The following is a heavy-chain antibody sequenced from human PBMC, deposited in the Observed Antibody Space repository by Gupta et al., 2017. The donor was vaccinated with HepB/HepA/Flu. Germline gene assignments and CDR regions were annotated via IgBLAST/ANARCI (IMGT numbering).Heavy chain of an antibody. V-gene: IGHV4-59*08. CDR2: IYDSGTT. D-gene: IGHD3-22*01. J-gene: IGHJ4*02. Sequence: QVQLQEAGPGLVKPSETLSLTCTVSGGSTTHYYWTWIRQPPGKGLEWIGCIYDSGTTNYNPSLKSRVTISLYTSKKQFSLRLNSVTASDTAVYDCARVLPYSSGYYGIVEYWGQGTVVTGSS. CDR3: ARVLPYSSGYYGIVEY. CDR1: GGSTTHYY.